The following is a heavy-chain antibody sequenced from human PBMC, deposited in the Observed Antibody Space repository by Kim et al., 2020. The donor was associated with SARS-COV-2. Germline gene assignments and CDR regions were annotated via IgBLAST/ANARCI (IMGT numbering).Heavy chain of an antibody. V-gene: IGHV7-4-1*02. Sequence: ASVKVSCKASGYIFTSHPINWMRQAPGQGLEWMGWIDTKTGNPGYAQAFTGRIALSLDTSVSTAYLQINTLRADDTAVYYCARGPGPVDYWGQGTLVTVS. CDR2: IDTKTGNP. J-gene: IGHJ4*02. CDR1: GYIFTSHP. CDR3: ARGPGPVDY.